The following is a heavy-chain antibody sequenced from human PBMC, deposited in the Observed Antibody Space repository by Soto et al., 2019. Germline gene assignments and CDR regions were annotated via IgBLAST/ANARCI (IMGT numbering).Heavy chain of an antibody. CDR3: ARDSDSSGWYYLDY. CDR2: IYYSGST. D-gene: IGHD6-19*01. J-gene: IGHJ4*02. Sequence: SETLSLTCTVSGGSISSYYWSWIRQPPGKGLEWIGYIYYSGSTNYNPSLKSRVTISVDTSKNQFSLKLSSVTAADTAVYYCARDSDSSGWYYLDYWGQGTLVTVSS. V-gene: IGHV4-59*01. CDR1: GGSISSYY.